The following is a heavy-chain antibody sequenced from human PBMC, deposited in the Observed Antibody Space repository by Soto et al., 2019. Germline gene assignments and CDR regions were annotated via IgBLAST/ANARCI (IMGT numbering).Heavy chain of an antibody. CDR1: GGSTSRSEW. Sequence: SQALPLTGAGSGGSTSRSEWRAWVLQPPGKGLEWIGETHHSGNTNYNPSLKSRVTISLDKSNNQFSLKLNSVTAADTAVYYCARDADYGSGNSNFLAFDMWGQGTMVT. CDR3: ARDADYGSGNSNFLAFDM. J-gene: IGHJ3*02. CDR2: THHSGNT. D-gene: IGHD3-10*01. V-gene: IGHV4-4*02.